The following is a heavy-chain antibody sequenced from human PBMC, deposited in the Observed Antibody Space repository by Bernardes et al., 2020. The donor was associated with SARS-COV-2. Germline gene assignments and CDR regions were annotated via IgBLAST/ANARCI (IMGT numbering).Heavy chain of an antibody. CDR3: ARGAVGVRATSRFDP. CDR1: GYVFTGYY. D-gene: IGHD2-15*01. V-gene: IGHV1-2*02. Sequence: ASVKVSCRASGYVFTGYYIYWVRQAPGQGLEWMGWINPNTGDTYSAQIFQGRVTLSRDTSSTTAYMELSGLTSDDTAVYYCARGAVGVRATSRFDPWGQGTLVTVSS. CDR2: INPNTGDT. J-gene: IGHJ5*02.